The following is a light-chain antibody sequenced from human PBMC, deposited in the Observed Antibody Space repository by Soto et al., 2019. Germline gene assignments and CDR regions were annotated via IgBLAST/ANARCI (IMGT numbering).Light chain of an antibody. Sequence: QSALTQPASVSGSPGQSITISCTESGSDIGAYNYVSWYQQHPGRAPKLLIHGVTRRPSGVSSRFSASKSAYTASLTISGLHAEDEANYFCSSFTTSYFYVFVPGTKVTVL. CDR3: SSFTTSYFYV. V-gene: IGLV2-14*01. CDR2: GVT. J-gene: IGLJ1*01. CDR1: GSDIGAYNY.